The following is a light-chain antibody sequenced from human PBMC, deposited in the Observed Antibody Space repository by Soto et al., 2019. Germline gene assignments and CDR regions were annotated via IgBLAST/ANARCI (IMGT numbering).Light chain of an antibody. CDR1: SGDVGRYNY. V-gene: IGLV2-14*01. CDR2: EVS. CDR3: NSFTSSTTWV. J-gene: IGLJ3*02. Sequence: QSALTQPASVSGSPGQSITISCTGTSGDVGRYNYVSWYQQHPGKAPKLLIYEVSNRPSGVSDRFSGSKSGNTASLSISGLQAEDEADYYCNSFTSSTTWVFGGGTKLTVL.